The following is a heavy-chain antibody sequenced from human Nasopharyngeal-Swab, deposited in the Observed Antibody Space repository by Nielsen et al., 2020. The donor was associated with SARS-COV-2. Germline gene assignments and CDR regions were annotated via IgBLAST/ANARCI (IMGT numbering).Heavy chain of an antibody. CDR2: ISGSGGST. CDR1: GFTFSSYA. D-gene: IGHD6-19*01. J-gene: IGHJ3*02. V-gene: IGHV3-23*01. Sequence: GRSLRLSCAASGFTFSSYAMSWVRQAPGKGLEWVSAISGSGGSTYYADSVKGRFTISRDNSKNTLYLQMNSLRAEDTAVYYCAKGLYSSGWYVPPDAFDIWGQGTMVTVSS. CDR3: AKGLYSSGWYVPPDAFDI.